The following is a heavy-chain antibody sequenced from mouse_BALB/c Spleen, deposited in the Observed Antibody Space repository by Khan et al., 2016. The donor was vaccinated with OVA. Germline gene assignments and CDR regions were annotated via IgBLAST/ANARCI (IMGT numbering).Heavy chain of an antibody. D-gene: IGHD1-1*01. V-gene: IGHV3-2*02. CDR2: INYSGST. CDR1: GYSITSDYA. CDR3: ARDYYGSSSFDY. J-gene: IGHJ2*01. Sequence: EVQLQESGPGQVKPSQSLSLTCTVTGYSITSDYAWNWIRQFPGNKLEWMAYINYSGSTSYNPSLKGRISITRDTSKNQFFLQLNSVTTEDTATYYCARDYYGSSSFDYWGQGTTLTVSS.